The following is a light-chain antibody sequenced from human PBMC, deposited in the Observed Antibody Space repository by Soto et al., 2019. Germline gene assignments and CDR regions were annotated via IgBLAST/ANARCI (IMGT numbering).Light chain of an antibody. CDR3: SSYTNSNTRQIV. J-gene: IGLJ1*01. Sequence: QSALTQPASVSGSPGQSITISCTGTSSDVGGYNYVSWYQQHPGKAPKFIIYDVSNRPSGVSNRFSGSKSGNTASLTISGLQAEDEDEYYCSSYTNSNTRQIVFGTGTKVTVL. CDR2: DVS. CDR1: SSDVGGYNY. V-gene: IGLV2-14*01.